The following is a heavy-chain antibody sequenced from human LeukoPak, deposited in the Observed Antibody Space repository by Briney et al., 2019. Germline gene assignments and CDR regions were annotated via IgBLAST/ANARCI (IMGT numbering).Heavy chain of an antibody. CDR1: GYTFTSYY. D-gene: IGHD2-2*02. Sequence: ASVKVSCKASGYTFTSYYMHWVRQAPGQGLEWMGRINPNSGGTNYAQKFQGRVTMTRDTSISTAYMELSRLRSDDTAVYYCAREHCSSTSCYTGMDVWGQGTTVTVSS. V-gene: IGHV1-2*06. CDR3: AREHCSSTSCYTGMDV. CDR2: INPNSGGT. J-gene: IGHJ6*02.